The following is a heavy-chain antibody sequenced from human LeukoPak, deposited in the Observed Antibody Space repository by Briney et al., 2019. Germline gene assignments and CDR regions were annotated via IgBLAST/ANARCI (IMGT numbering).Heavy chain of an antibody. J-gene: IGHJ4*02. CDR1: GFTFSSYG. Sequence: GRSLRLSCAASGFTFSSYGMHWVRQAPGKGLEWVAVIWYDGSNKYYADSVKGRFTISRDNSKNTLYLQMNSLRAEDTAVYYCARGGEVQLWQNFDYWGQGTLVTVSS. CDR2: IWYDGSNK. CDR3: ARGGEVQLWQNFDY. V-gene: IGHV3-33*01. D-gene: IGHD5-18*01.